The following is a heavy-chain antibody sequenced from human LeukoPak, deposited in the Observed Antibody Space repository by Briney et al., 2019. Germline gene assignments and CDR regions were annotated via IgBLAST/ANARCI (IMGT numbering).Heavy chain of an antibody. J-gene: IGHJ3*02. CDR1: GGSFSGYY. Sequence: SETLSLTCAVYGGSFSGYYWSWIRQPPGKGLEWIGEINHSGSINYNPSLKSRATISVDTSKNQFSLKLSSVTAADTAVYYCAGNLLWFGENAFDIWGQGTMVTVSS. V-gene: IGHV4-34*01. D-gene: IGHD3-10*01. CDR3: AGNLLWFGENAFDI. CDR2: INHSGSI.